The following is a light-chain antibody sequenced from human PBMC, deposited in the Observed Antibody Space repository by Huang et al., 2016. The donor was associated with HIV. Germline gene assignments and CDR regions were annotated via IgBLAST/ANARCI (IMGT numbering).Light chain of an antibody. CDR1: QSGLSSSNNKNY. J-gene: IGKJ1*01. Sequence: DIVMTQSPDSLAVSLGERATFNCKSSQSGLSSSNNKNYLAGYQQKPGQPPKWLIYWGSTRESGVPDRFSGSGSGTGFTLTISSLQADDVAIYYCQQYYTTPWTFGQGTKVEIK. V-gene: IGKV4-1*01. CDR3: QQYYTTPWT. CDR2: WGS.